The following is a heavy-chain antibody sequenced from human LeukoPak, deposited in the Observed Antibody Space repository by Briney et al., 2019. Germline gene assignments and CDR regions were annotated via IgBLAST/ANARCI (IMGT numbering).Heavy chain of an antibody. V-gene: IGHV3-23*01. Sequence: PGGSLRLSCAASGFTFRNFAMSWVRQVPGKGLEWLSTLVVTGGATYYADSVTGRFIISRDNSKNTLYLQMNSLTVEDTAVYYCAKKGGGEYHLFDSWGQGTLVTVSS. CDR1: GFTFRNFA. D-gene: IGHD3-16*01. CDR2: LVVTGGAT. J-gene: IGHJ4*02. CDR3: AKKGGGEYHLFDS.